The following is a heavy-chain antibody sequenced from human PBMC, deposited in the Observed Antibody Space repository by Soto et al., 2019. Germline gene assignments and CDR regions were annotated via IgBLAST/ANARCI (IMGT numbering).Heavy chain of an antibody. CDR3: ARAQFYSGSGNFNNLMFDP. CDR1: DGSISSYY. V-gene: IGHV4-4*07. CDR2: IYDSGST. Sequence: PSETLSLTCTVSDGSISSYYWTWIRQSAGKGLEWIGRIYDSGSTNYNPSLKSRVTLSVDRAKKNFSLKLTSVTAADTAVYYCARAQFYSGSGNFNNLMFDPWGQGTQVTVSS. D-gene: IGHD3-10*01. J-gene: IGHJ5*02.